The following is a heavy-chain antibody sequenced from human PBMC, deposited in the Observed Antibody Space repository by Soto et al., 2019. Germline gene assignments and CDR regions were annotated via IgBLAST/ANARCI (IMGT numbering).Heavy chain of an antibody. V-gene: IGHV1-46*01. D-gene: IGHD3-22*01. CDR2: INPSGGAT. CDR1: GYTFRNYY. CDR3: GRAFDRSGLY. J-gene: IGHJ4*02. Sequence: GASVKVSCKASGYTFRNYYIHWVRQAPGQGLEWMGLINPSGGATSYSQRFQGRVTITKDSSTSTVYMELSSLGSEDTAVYYRGRAFDRSGLYWGQGTLVTVSS.